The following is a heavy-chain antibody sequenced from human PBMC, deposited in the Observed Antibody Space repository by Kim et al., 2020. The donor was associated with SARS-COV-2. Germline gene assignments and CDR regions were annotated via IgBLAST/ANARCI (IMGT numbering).Heavy chain of an antibody. Sequence: GGSLRLSCAASGFTFSSYWMSWVRQAPGKGLEWVANIKQDGSEKYYVDSVKGRFTISRDNAKNSLYLQMNSLRAEDTAVYYCARAMETRGYCSGGSCLYGYWGQGTLVTV. CDR1: GFTFSSYW. CDR2: IKQDGSEK. CDR3: ARAMETRGYCSGGSCLYGY. V-gene: IGHV3-7*03. J-gene: IGHJ4*02. D-gene: IGHD2-15*01.